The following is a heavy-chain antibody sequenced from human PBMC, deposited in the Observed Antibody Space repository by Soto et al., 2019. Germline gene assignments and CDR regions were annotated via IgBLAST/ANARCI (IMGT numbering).Heavy chain of an antibody. V-gene: IGHV4-31*03. CDR2: IYYSGST. CDR1: GGSISSGGYY. J-gene: IGHJ6*02. CDR3: ARAHITMVREVIIYYYGMDV. Sequence: SESLSLTCTVSGGSISSGGYYWSWIRQHPGRGLEWIGYIYYSGSTYYNPSLKSRVTISVDTSKNQFSLKLSSVTAADTAVYYCARAHITMVREVIIYYYGMDVWGQGTTVTVSS. D-gene: IGHD3-10*01.